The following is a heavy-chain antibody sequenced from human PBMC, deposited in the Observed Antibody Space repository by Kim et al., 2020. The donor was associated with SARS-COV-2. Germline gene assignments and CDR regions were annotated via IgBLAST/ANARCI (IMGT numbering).Heavy chain of an antibody. CDR3: AKALPKIFGVGLSRADAFDI. V-gene: IGHV3-23*01. J-gene: IGHJ3*02. CDR1: GFTFSSYA. D-gene: IGHD3-3*01. Sequence: GGSLRLSCAASGFTFSSYAMSWVRQAPGKGLEWVSAISGSGGSTYYADSVKGRFTISRDNSKNTLYLQMNSLRAEDTAVYYCAKALPKIFGVGLSRADAFDIWGQGTMVTVSS. CDR2: ISGSGGST.